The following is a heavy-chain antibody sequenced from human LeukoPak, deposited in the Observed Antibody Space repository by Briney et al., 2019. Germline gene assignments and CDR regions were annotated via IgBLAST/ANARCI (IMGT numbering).Heavy chain of an antibody. V-gene: IGHV1-46*01. D-gene: IGHD3-3*01. Sequence: ASVKVSCKASGYTFTSYYMHWVRQALGQGLEWMGIINPSGGSTSYAQKFQGRVTMTRDTSTSTVYMELSSLRSEDTAVYYCARGDYDFWSGYSHSNYYYMDVWGKGTTVTVSS. J-gene: IGHJ6*03. CDR1: GYTFTSYY. CDR2: INPSGGST. CDR3: ARGDYDFWSGYSHSNYYYMDV.